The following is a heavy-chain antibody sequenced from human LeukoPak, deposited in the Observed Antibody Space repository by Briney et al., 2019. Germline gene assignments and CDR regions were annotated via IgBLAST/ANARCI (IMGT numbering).Heavy chain of an antibody. CDR2: IKQDGSEK. CDR3: AREAGILTVYYTAWADYGMDV. V-gene: IGHV3-7*01. J-gene: IGHJ6*02. D-gene: IGHD3-9*01. CDR1: GFTFSSYW. Sequence: GGSLRLSCAASGFTFSSYWMSWVRQAPGKGLEWVANIKQDGSEKYYVDSVKGRFTISRDNAKNSLYLQMNGLRAEDTAVYYCAREAGILTVYYTAWADYGMDVGGQGTTVTVSS.